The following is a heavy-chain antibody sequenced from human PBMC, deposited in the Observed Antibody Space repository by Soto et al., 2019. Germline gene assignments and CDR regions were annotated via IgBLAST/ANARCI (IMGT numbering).Heavy chain of an antibody. CDR2: TYYRSKWYN. CDR1: GDSVSSNSAG. Sequence: QVQLQQSGPGLVKPSPTLSLTCAISGDSVSSNSAGWNWIRQSPSRRLEWLGRTYYRSKWYNGYSVSVKDTMTINPDTSKNQFSPQLNSVAPKDTAVFDLARSGPYGPLDYWGKGTLVTFCS. D-gene: IGHD3-10*01. J-gene: IGHJ4*02. V-gene: IGHV6-1*01. CDR3: ARSGPYGPLDY.